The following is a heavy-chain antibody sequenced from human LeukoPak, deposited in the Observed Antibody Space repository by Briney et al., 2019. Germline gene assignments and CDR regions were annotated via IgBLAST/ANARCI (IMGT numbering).Heavy chain of an antibody. CDR1: GFTFSSYG. CDR2: IGRNGDRT. D-gene: IGHD3-22*01. J-gene: IGHJ4*02. CDR3: AKVVAYYDSSGIPRWGYFDY. Sequence: GGSLRLSCAASGFTFSSYGMNWVRQAPEKGLEWVSTIGRNGDRTYYADSVKGRFTISRDNSRNTLYLQMNSLRVEDAAVYYCAKVVAYYDSSGIPRWGYFDYWGQGTLVTVSS. V-gene: IGHV3-23*01.